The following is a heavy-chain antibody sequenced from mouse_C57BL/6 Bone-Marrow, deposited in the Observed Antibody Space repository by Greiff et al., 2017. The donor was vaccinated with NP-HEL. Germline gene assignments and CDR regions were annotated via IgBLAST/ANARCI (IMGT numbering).Heavy chain of an antibody. CDR1: GFSLTSYG. J-gene: IGHJ4*01. Sequence: VQLQQSGPGLVQPSQSLSITCTVSGFSLTSYGVHWVRQSPGKGLEWLGVIWRGGSTDYNEAFMSRMSITKNNSKSQVFYKMNSLQADDTAIYYCAKNSYAMDYWGQGTSVTVSS. V-gene: IGHV2-5*01. CDR3: AKNSYAMDY. CDR2: IWRGGST.